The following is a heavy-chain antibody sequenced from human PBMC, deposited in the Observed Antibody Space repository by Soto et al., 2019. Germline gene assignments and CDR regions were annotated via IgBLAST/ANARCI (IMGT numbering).Heavy chain of an antibody. D-gene: IGHD2-8*01. CDR2: ISGSAGST. CDR3: SKSNGNDWEDYYFDY. V-gene: IGHV3-23*01. Sequence: EVQLLESGGGLVQPGGSLRLSCAASGFTFSSVSMSWVRQAPGKGLEWVSGISGSAGSTYYADSVRGRFTISRDNSKNTLYLQMNSLRGEDTALYYGSKSNGNDWEDYYFDYWGQGTLVTVSS. CDR1: GFTFSSVS. J-gene: IGHJ4*02.